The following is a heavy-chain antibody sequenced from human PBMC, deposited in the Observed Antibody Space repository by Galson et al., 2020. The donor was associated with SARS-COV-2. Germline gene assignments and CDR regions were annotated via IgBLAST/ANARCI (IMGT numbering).Heavy chain of an antibody. D-gene: IGHD3-22*01. CDR1: GFTFSSYG. J-gene: IGHJ4*02. V-gene: IGHV3-33*01. CDR2: IWYDGSNK. Sequence: QLGESLKISCAASGFTFSSYGMHWVRQAPGKGLEWVAVIWYDGSNKYYADSVKGRFTISRDNSKNTLYLQMNSLRAEDTAVYYCARDQYYYDSSGYYFSYHLMYYFDYWGQGTLVTVSS. CDR3: ARDQYYYDSSGYYFSYHLMYYFDY.